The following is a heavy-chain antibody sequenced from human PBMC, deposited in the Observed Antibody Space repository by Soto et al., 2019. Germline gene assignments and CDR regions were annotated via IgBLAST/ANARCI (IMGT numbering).Heavy chain of an antibody. V-gene: IGHV4-31*03. Sequence: QVQLQESGPGLVKPSQTLSLTCSVSGDSIRGGGHYWNWIRQFPGKCLEWIGYVYHSGSTHYNPSLRWRLTISIDTSKNQFSLRLISVTAADTALYYCARDTGLAPTVWGYWGHGTQVTVSS. CDR1: GDSIRGGGHY. D-gene: IGHD7-27*01. CDR2: VYHSGST. CDR3: ARDTGLAPTVWGY. J-gene: IGHJ4*03.